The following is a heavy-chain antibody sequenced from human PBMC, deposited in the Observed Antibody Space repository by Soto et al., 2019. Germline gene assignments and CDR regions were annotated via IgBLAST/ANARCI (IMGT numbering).Heavy chain of an antibody. CDR3: ATRAGAPAD. J-gene: IGHJ4*02. CDR1: GFSFNTYW. CDR2: INEDGNKQ. V-gene: IGHV3-7*01. Sequence: EVQLVESGGGLVQPGGSLRLSCEASGFSFNTYWLSWIRQAPGKGLEWVANINEDGNKQNYVDSVRGRFTISRDNAKTSVHLQMYSLRVENTAVYYCATRAGAPADWGQGILVSVSS. D-gene: IGHD6-25*01.